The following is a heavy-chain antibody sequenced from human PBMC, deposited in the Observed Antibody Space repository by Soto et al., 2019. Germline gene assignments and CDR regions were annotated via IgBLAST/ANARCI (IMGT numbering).Heavy chain of an antibody. D-gene: IGHD3-10*01. V-gene: IGHV3-7*01. CDR3: ARDRSYYEH. J-gene: IGHJ4*02. Sequence: DSVKGRFTISRDNAKNSLFLQMNSLRADDTAVYYCARDRSYYEHSGQGTLVVVSS.